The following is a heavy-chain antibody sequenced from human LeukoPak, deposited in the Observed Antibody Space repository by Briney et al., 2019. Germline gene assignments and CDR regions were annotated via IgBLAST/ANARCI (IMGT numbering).Heavy chain of an antibody. Sequence: PSETLSLTCAVYGGSFSGYYWSWIRQPPGKGLEWIGEINHSGSTNYNPSLKSRVTISVDTSKNQFSLKLSSVTAADTAVYYCARVWGSSYFDYWGQGTLVTVSS. J-gene: IGHJ4*02. V-gene: IGHV4-34*01. CDR1: GGSFSGYY. D-gene: IGHD3-16*01. CDR3: ARVWGSSYFDY. CDR2: INHSGST.